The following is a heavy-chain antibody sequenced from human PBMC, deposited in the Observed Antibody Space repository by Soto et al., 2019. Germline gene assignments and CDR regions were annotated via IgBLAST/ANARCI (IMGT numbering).Heavy chain of an antibody. CDR2: IYYSGST. V-gene: IGHV4-31*03. D-gene: IGHD6-6*01. CDR3: ARMTSSSVPADYGMDL. Sequence: PSETLSLTCTVSGGSISSGGYYWSWIRQHPGKGLEWIGYIYYSGSTYYNPSLKSRVTISVDTSKNQFSLKLSSVTAADTAVYYCARMTSSSVPADYGMDLWGQGNTVTVSS. CDR1: GGSISSGGYY. J-gene: IGHJ6*02.